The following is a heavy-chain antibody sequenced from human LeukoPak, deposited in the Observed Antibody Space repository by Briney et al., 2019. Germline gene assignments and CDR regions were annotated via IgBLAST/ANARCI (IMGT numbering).Heavy chain of an antibody. Sequence: PSETLSLTCTVSGGSISSSSYYWGWIRQPPGKGLEWIGSIYYSGSTYYNPSLKSRVTISVDTSKNQFSLKLSSVTAADTAVYYCARQVQLWVAYGMDVWGQGTTVTVSS. CDR1: GGSISSSSYY. J-gene: IGHJ6*02. CDR2: IYYSGST. CDR3: ARQVQLWVAYGMDV. D-gene: IGHD5-18*01. V-gene: IGHV4-39*01.